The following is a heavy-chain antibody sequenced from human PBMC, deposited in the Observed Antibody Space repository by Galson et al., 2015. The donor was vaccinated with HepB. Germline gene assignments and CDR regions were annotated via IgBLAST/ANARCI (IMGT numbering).Heavy chain of an antibody. J-gene: IGHJ3*02. Sequence: PALVKPTQTLTLTCTFSGFSLSTGGVAVGWIRQPPGKALEWLAMIYWNGDKYYSPFLKSRLTTTEETPTKQVVLTMTNMDPADTGTYYCARRRYCSSTACYKNAFDIWGQGTMVTVSS. CDR2: IYWNGDK. CDR3: ARRRYCSSTACYKNAFDI. D-gene: IGHD2-2*02. CDR1: GFSLSTGGVA. V-gene: IGHV2-5*01.